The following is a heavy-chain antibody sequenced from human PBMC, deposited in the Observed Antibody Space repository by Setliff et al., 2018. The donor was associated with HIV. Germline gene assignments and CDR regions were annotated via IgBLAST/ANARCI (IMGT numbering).Heavy chain of an antibody. D-gene: IGHD6-19*01. CDR3: AREGLAVAGLNWFDP. CDR1: GGSISSYY. Sequence: SETLSLTCNVSGGSISSYYWNWIRQPPGKGLEWIGYIYYSGSTNYNPSLKSRVTISVDTSKNQFSLKLSSVTAADTAVYYCAREGLAVAGLNWFDPWGQGTLVTVSS. J-gene: IGHJ5*02. V-gene: IGHV4-59*01. CDR2: IYYSGST.